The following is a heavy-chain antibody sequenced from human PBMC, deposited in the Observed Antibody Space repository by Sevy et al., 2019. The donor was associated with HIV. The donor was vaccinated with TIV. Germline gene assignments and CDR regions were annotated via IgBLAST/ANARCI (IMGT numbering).Heavy chain of an antibody. D-gene: IGHD3-10*01. J-gene: IGHJ4*02. CDR1: GGSMSSYF. CDR2: IYYTGTT. Sequence: SETLSLTCTVSGGSMSSYFWSWIRQPPGNGLEWIGYIYYTGTTNYNPSLKSRLTMSLDTSKNRFSLKLTAVTAADTAVYYCARDSVLSPRVFDSWGQRTLVTVSS. V-gene: IGHV4-59*01. CDR3: ARDSVLSPRVFDS.